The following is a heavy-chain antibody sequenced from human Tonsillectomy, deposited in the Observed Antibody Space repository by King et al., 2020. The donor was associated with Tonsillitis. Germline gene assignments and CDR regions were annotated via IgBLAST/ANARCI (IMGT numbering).Heavy chain of an antibody. Sequence: QLQESGPGLVMPSETLSLTCTVSGGSISSSSYYWGWIRQPPGKGLEWIGSIYYSGSTYYNPSLKSRVTISVDTSKKQFSLKLSSVTAADTAVYYCARWYSSGWYWFDPWGQGTLVTVSS. J-gene: IGHJ5*02. CDR2: IYYSGST. CDR3: ARWYSSGWYWFDP. V-gene: IGHV4-39*01. CDR1: GGSISSSSYY. D-gene: IGHD6-19*01.